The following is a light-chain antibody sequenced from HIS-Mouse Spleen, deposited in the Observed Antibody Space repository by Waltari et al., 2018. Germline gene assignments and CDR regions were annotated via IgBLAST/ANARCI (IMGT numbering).Light chain of an antibody. V-gene: IGLV1-44*01. CDR2: SNN. J-gene: IGLJ3*02. CDR3: AAWDDSLNGWV. CDR1: SSTIGSNT. Sequence: QSVLTQPPSASGTPGQRVTISCSGSSSTIGSNTVNWYQQIPGTAPKLLIYSNNQLPSWVPDRFSGSKSGTSASLAISGLQSEDEADYYCAAWDDSLNGWVFGGGTKLTVL.